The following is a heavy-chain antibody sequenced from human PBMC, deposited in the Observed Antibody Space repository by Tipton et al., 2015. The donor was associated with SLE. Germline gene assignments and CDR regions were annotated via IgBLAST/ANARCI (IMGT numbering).Heavy chain of an antibody. CDR3: ARERAGTDWYFDL. D-gene: IGHD6-19*01. Sequence: TLSLTCTVSGGSISSYYWSWIRQPPGKGLEWIGYIYYSGSTNYNPSLTSRVTISVDTSKNQFSLKLSSVTAADTVVYYCARERAGTDWYFDLWGRGTPVTVSS. J-gene: IGHJ2*01. V-gene: IGHV4-59*01. CDR1: GGSISSYY. CDR2: IYYSGST.